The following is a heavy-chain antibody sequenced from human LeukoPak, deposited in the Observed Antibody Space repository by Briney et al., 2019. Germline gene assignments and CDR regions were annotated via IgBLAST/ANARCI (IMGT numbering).Heavy chain of an antibody. CDR1: GFTFSNCA. J-gene: IGHJ3*02. CDR3: AREGIAVAGAFDI. Sequence: GGSLRLSCAASGFTFSNCAMSWVRQAPGKGLEWVSGISEAGGSTNYADSVKGRFTISRDNSKNTLYLQMNSLRAEDTAVYYCAREGIAVAGAFDIWGQGTMVTVSS. D-gene: IGHD6-19*01. V-gene: IGHV3-23*01. CDR2: ISEAGGST.